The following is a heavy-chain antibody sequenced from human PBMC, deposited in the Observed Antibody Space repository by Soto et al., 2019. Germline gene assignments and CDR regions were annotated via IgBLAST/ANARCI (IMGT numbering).Heavy chain of an antibody. CDR3: ARELDGIDV. CDR2: ISSSGSYT. J-gene: IGHJ6*02. CDR1: GLTFSDYY. Sequence: QVQLVESGGGLVKPGGSLRLSCAASGLTFSDYYMSWIRQAPGKGLEWVSYISSSGSYTKYAGSVQGRFTISRDNTQNSLLLQMNSLGAEDTAVYYCARELDGIDVWGQGTPVTVSS. V-gene: IGHV3-11*05.